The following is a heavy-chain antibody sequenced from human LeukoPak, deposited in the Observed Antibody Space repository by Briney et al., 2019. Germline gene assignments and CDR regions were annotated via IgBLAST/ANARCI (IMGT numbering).Heavy chain of an antibody. J-gene: IGHJ4*02. Sequence: QSGGSLRLSCAASGFTSSSYWMSWIRQAPGKGLEWVANIKQDGSEKYYVDSVKGRFTISRDNAKNSLYLQMNSLRAEDTAVYYCARGGGSSGWYYYWGQGTLVTVSS. V-gene: IGHV3-7*01. CDR2: IKQDGSEK. D-gene: IGHD6-19*01. CDR1: GFTSSSYW. CDR3: ARGGGSSGWYYY.